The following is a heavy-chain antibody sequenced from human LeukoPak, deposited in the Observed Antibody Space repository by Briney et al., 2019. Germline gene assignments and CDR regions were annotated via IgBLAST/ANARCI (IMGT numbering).Heavy chain of an antibody. J-gene: IGHJ4*02. V-gene: IGHV3-33*01. CDR3: ARPSEYYYDSSGYHD. CDR2: IWYDGSNK. Sequence: GGSLRLSCAASGFTFSSYGMHWVRQAPAKGLEWVAVIWYDGSNKYYADSVKGRFTISRDNSKNTLYLQMNSLRAEDTAVYYCARPSEYYYDSSGYHDWGQGTLVTVSS. CDR1: GFTFSSYG. D-gene: IGHD3-22*01.